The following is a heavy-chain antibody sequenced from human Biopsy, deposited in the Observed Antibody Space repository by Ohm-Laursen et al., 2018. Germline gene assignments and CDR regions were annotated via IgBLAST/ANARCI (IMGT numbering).Heavy chain of an antibody. CDR1: GGSISRDY. Sequence: SETLSLTCTVSGGSISRDYWSWIRQSPGKGLEWIGYIYYSGSTNYNPSLKSRGTISVDTSKNQFSLRLNSVTAADTAVYYCARATNSTGWPYYYFYGMDVWGQGTTVTVSS. CDR3: ARATNSTGWPYYYFYGMDV. V-gene: IGHV4-59*01. CDR2: IYYSGST. J-gene: IGHJ6*02. D-gene: IGHD2/OR15-2a*01.